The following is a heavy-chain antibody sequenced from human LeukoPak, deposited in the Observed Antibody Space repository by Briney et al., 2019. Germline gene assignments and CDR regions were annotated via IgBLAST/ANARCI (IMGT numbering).Heavy chain of an antibody. D-gene: IGHD6-13*01. CDR2: IKQDESEK. CDR1: GFSFSTYW. Sequence: GGSLGPSCAASGFSFSTYWMSWVRQAPGKGLEWVANIKQDESEKYYVNSVKGRFTISRDNTKNSLYLQMNSLRVEDTAVYYCASGRQLGRWGQGTLVTVSS. V-gene: IGHV3-7*03. J-gene: IGHJ4*02. CDR3: ASGRQLGR.